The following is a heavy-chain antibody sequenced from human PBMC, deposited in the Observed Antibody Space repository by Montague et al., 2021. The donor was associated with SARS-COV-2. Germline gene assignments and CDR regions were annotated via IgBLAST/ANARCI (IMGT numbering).Heavy chain of an antibody. CDR2: IYYNGRT. CDR3: ASPRVGELVVVGLETYYDY. CDR1: GDSISSSSYY. Sequence: SETLSLTCTVSGDSISSSSYYWGWIRQSPGRGLEWIGSIYYNGRTYYNPSLKSRVTISVDAPKNQFSLQLGSMTAADTAVYYCASPRVGELVVVGLETYYDYWGQGSLVIVSS. V-gene: IGHV4-39*01. D-gene: IGHD2-15*01. J-gene: IGHJ4*02.